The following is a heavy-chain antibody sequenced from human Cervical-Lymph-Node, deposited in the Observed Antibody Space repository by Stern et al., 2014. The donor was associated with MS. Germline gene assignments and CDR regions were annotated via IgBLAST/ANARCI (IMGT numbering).Heavy chain of an antibody. Sequence: QLQLQESGPGLVKPSETLSLTCTVSGGSISSYYWSWIRQAPGKGLEWIGYIYYSGSTNYNPSLKSRVTISVDTSKNQFSLKLSSVTAADTAVYYCARSDTAMANFDYWGQGTLVTVSS. V-gene: IGHV4-59*01. J-gene: IGHJ4*02. CDR3: ARSDTAMANFDY. CDR1: GGSISSYY. D-gene: IGHD5-18*01. CDR2: IYYSGST.